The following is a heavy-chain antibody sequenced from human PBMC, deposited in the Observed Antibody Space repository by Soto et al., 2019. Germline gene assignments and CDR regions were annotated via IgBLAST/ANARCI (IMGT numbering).Heavy chain of an antibody. Sequence: XSGKVSCKASVYIFSSFSVHWVRQAPGQSLEWIGWTNAANGYIEYSLDLQGRVTITRDTSVNTVYMQLSSLTSEDGAVYYCARDGGAGMDVWGQGATVTVSS. D-gene: IGHD3-16*01. V-gene: IGHV1-3*02. CDR3: ARDGGAGMDV. CDR1: VYIFSSFS. CDR2: TNAANGYI. J-gene: IGHJ6*02.